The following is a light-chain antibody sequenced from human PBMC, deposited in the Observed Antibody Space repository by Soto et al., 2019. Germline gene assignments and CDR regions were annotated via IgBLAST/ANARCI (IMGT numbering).Light chain of an antibody. CDR2: AAS. CDR3: RQYNTFPWT. Sequence: DIQMTQSPSSLSASVGDRVTITCRASQGISNDLDWFQQKPAKAPERLIYAASSLQSGVPSRFSDSASRTEFTLTLSGLQAEDVATYYRRQYNTFPWTCGQGTKVEIK. V-gene: IGKV1-17*01. CDR1: QGISND. J-gene: IGKJ1*01.